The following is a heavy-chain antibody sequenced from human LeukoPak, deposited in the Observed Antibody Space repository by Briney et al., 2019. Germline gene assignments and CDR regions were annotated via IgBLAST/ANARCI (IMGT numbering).Heavy chain of an antibody. V-gene: IGHV3-23*01. D-gene: IGHD6-13*01. CDR2: ISGSGGST. CDR3: AKYVYSSSWLAFDY. J-gene: IGHJ4*02. Sequence: GGSVRLSCAASGFTFSGYWMSWVRQAPGKGLEWVSAISGSGGSTYYADSVKGRLTISRDNSKNTLYLQMNSLRAEDTAVYYCAKYVYSSSWLAFDYWGQGTLVTVSS. CDR1: GFTFSGYW.